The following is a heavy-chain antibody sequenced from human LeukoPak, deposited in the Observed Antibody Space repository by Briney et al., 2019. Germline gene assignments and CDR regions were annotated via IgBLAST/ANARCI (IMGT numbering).Heavy chain of an antibody. Sequence: ASVKISCKASGYTFTNYAMNWVRQAPGQGLELMGWIHPSTGNPTYAQGFTGRFVFFLDTSFSTTYLQITSLKAEDTAVYFCARAFQSLGGLSLPDYWGQGTLVTVSS. J-gene: IGHJ4*02. CDR3: ARAFQSLGGLSLPDY. CDR1: GYTFTNYA. CDR2: IHPSTGNP. D-gene: IGHD3-16*02. V-gene: IGHV7-4-1*02.